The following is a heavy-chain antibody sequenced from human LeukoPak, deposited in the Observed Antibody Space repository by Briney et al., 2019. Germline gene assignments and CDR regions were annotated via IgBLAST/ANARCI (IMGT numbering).Heavy chain of an antibody. V-gene: IGHV4-34*01. CDR1: GGSFSGYY. CDR3: AGILSSTSSVDY. Sequence: SETLSLTCAVYGGSFSGYYWSWIRQPPGKGLEWIGEINHSGSTNYNPSLKRRATISVDTSKKQFFLKLSSVTAADTAVYYCAGILSSTSSVDYWGQGTLVTVSS. D-gene: IGHD2-2*01. CDR2: INHSGST. J-gene: IGHJ4*02.